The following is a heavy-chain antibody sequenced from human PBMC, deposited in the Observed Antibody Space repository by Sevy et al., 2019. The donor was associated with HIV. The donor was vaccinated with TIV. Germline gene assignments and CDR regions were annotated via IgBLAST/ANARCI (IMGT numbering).Heavy chain of an antibody. CDR1: GYTFTSYG. CDR3: VRAPAAMPSYYYYYMDV. V-gene: IGHV1-18*04. Sequence: VSVKVSCKASGYTFTSYGISWVRQAPGQGLEWMGWISAYNGNTNYPQKLQGRVTMTTDTSTSTAYMELRSLRSDDTAVYYCVRAPAAMPSYYYYYMDVWGKGTTVTVSS. J-gene: IGHJ6*03. D-gene: IGHD2-2*01. CDR2: ISAYNGNT.